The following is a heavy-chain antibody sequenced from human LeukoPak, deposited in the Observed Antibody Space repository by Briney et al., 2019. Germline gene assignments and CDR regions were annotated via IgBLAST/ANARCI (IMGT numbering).Heavy chain of an antibody. D-gene: IGHD5-24*01. CDR3: VRLARPTYNGWFDP. J-gene: IGHJ5*02. V-gene: IGHV4-38-2*02. CDR1: DYSISSDYY. CDR2: IYHTGST. Sequence: SETLSLTCSVSDYSISSDYYWGWIRQPPGKGLEWIGNIYHTGSTYYNPSLKSRVTISADTSKNQFSLKLSSVTAADTAVYYCVRLARPTYNGWFDPWGQGTLVTVSS.